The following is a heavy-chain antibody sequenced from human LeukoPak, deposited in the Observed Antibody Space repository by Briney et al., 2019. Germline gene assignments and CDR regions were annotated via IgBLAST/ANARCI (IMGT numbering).Heavy chain of an antibody. CDR1: GFTFSSYA. D-gene: IGHD3-22*01. Sequence: PGGALRLSCAASGFTFSSYAMSWVRQAPGKGLEWVSAITGTGSNTYYADSVKGRFTISRDNSRNTLYLQMNSLRAEDTAVYYCARDRTRGVRSGYQYWGQGTLVTVSS. CDR3: ARDRTRGVRSGYQY. CDR2: ITGTGSNT. J-gene: IGHJ4*02. V-gene: IGHV3-23*01.